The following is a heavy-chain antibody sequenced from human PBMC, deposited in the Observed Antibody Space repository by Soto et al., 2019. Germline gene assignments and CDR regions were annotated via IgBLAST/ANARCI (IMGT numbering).Heavy chain of an antibody. J-gene: IGHJ4*02. Sequence: SETLSLTCTVSGASISSSSYYWGWILQPPGKGLEWIGSIYFSGSTYNNPSLKRRVTRSVETSKHPFTLALSSVTAADTAVYYCERRFYYYSSCYFNYWGQGTLVTVSS. CDR2: IYFSGST. CDR3: ERRFYYYSSCYFNY. V-gene: IGHV4-39*01. D-gene: IGHD3-22*01. CDR1: GASISSSSYY.